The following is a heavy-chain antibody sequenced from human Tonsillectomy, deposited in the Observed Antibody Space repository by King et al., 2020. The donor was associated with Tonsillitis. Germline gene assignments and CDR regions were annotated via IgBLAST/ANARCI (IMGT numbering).Heavy chain of an antibody. D-gene: IGHD2-2*01. Sequence: VQLVESGAEVKKPGASVRVSCTASGYTFTKYYIHWVRQAPGQGLEWMGIINPSGGSTNYAQQFQGRVTMTRDTSTSTVYMELSSLRSEDTAVYYCARTGQRDIVVVAAAMPEDYWGQGTLVTVSS. CDR2: INPSGGST. J-gene: IGHJ4*02. CDR3: ARTGQRDIVVVAAAMPEDY. CDR1: GYTFTKYY. V-gene: IGHV1-46*01.